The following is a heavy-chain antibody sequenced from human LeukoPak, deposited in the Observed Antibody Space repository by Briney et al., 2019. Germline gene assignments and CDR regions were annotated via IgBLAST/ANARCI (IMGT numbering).Heavy chain of an antibody. D-gene: IGHD2-21*02. J-gene: IGHJ2*01. V-gene: IGHV7-4-1*02. CDR1: GYTFTSYA. Sequence: ASVKVSCKASGYTFTSYAMNWVRQAPGQGLEWMGWINTNTGNPTYAQGFTGRFVFPLDTSVSTAYLQISSLKAEDTAVYYCARNNVVTGSYWYFDLWGRGTLVTVSS. CDR2: INTNTGNP. CDR3: ARNNVVTGSYWYFDL.